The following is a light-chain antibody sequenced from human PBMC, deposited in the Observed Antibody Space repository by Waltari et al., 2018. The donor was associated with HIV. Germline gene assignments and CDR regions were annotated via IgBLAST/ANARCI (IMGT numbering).Light chain of an antibody. CDR2: VNSDGSH. Sequence: QLVVTQSPSASASLGASVKLTCTLSSGHSSYAIAWHQQHPEKGPQYLMKVNSDGSHIKGDGIPDRFSGSSSGAERYLTISSLQSEDEADYYCQTWGTGIQVFGGGTKLTVL. CDR1: SGHSSYA. CDR3: QTWGTGIQV. V-gene: IGLV4-69*01. J-gene: IGLJ3*02.